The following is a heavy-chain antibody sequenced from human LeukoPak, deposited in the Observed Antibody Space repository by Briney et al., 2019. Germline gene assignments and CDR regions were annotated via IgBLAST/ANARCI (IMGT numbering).Heavy chain of an antibody. V-gene: IGHV4-59*13. D-gene: IGHD2-2*01. CDR1: GASISSYY. Sequence: KPSGTLSLTFTVSGASISSYYWSWIRRPPGKGLEGMGYIYYRGSTNYTPSLKSRVTISVDTSKNQFSLKLSCVTAADTAVYYCARTVCSITSCWCDYWGQGTLVTVSS. J-gene: IGHJ4*02. CDR3: ARTVCSITSCWCDY. CDR2: IYYRGST.